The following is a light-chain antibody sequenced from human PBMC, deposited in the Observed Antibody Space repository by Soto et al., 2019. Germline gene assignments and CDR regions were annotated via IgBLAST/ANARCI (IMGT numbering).Light chain of an antibody. V-gene: IGKV3-20*01. CDR3: QQYGSLPRT. CDR1: QSVSSSY. J-gene: IGKJ2*01. Sequence: EIALTQSPGTLSLSPGERATLSCRASQSVSSSYLGWYQQKPGQAPRLLIYGGSSRATGIPDRFSGSGSGTDFTLTISRLEPEDFAVYYCQQYGSLPRTFGQGTKLEIK. CDR2: GGS.